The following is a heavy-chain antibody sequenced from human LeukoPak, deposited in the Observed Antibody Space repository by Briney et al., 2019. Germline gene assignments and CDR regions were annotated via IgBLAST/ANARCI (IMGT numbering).Heavy chain of an antibody. CDR2: ISSSGNT. D-gene: IGHD6-13*01. V-gene: IGHV3-23*01. CDR1: GYTFSRSA. J-gene: IGHJ4*02. CDR3: VKGRISEDGLDF. Sequence: GGSLRLSCAASGYTFSRSAMTWVRQTPGKGLDWVSSISSSGNTYYADSVKGRFTISRDNSKNMLYLQMNSLRAEDTAVYYCVKGRISEDGLDFWGQGTLVTVSS.